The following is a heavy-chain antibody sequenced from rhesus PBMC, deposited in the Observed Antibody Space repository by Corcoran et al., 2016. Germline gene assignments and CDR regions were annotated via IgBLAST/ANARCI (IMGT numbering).Heavy chain of an antibody. D-gene: IGHD6-31*01. CDR1: GYSISSGYS. CDR3: AGHKTDSSGWALYYFDY. J-gene: IGHJ4*01. V-gene: IGHV4-99*01. CDR2: IGGSSGTT. Sequence: QVQLQESGPGLVKPSETLSLTCAVSGYSISSGYSWGWIRQPPWKGLEWIGYIGGSSGTTYYNPSLKSRVTISKDTSKNQLSLKLSSVTAADTAVYYCAGHKTDSSGWALYYFDYWGQGVLVTVSS.